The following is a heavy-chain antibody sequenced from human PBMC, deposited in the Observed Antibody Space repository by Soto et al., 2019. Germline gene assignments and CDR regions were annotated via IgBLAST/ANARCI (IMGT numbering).Heavy chain of an antibody. J-gene: IGHJ4*02. D-gene: IGHD6-6*01. CDR1: GFVFTAYY. Sequence: QVQLVQSGVEVRRPGASVKVSCKASGFVFTAYYMHWVRQAPGQGLEWMGVINPSGDGTDYAQKFLGRVTMARDTSTSTVVMELSSLTSEDTAVYYCGRSSIAARPMGDYWGQGTQVTVSS. CDR2: INPSGDGT. CDR3: GRSSIAARPMGDY. V-gene: IGHV1-46*01.